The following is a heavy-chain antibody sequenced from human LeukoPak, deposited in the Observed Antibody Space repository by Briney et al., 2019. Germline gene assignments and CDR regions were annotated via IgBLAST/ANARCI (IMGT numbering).Heavy chain of an antibody. J-gene: IGHJ4*02. CDR3: ARGNFPGIVVAAHPY. Sequence: KPSQTLSLTCTVSGGSISSGDYYWSWIRQPPGKGLEWIASMYHSGPTYYNPSLRSRVTISVDTSKNQLSLNLSSVTAADTAAYYCARGNFPGIVVAAHPYWGQGMLVTVSS. V-gene: IGHV4-30-2*03. CDR1: GGSISSGDYY. CDR2: MYHSGPT. D-gene: IGHD6-19*01.